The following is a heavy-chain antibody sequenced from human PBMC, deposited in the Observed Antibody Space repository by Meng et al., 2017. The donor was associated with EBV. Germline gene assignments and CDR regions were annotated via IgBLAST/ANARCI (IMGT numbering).Heavy chain of an antibody. Sequence: QGRLVRSAGGVKKPESVVRVSCKAAGGTFSSYAISWVRQAPGQGLEWMGGIIPIFGTANYAQKFQGRVTITADKSTSTAYMELSSLRSEDTAVYYCARAEIAAAGRLDYWGQGTLVTVSS. CDR2: IIPIFGTA. CDR1: GGTFSSYA. D-gene: IGHD6-13*01. CDR3: ARAEIAAAGRLDY. V-gene: IGHV1-69*06. J-gene: IGHJ4*02.